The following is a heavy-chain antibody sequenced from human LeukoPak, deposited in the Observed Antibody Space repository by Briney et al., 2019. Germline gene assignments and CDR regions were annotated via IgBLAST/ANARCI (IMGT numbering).Heavy chain of an antibody. Sequence: GGSLRLSCAASGFTFSSYSMNWVRQAPGKGLDWVSVMYTGGGRYYGDSVKGRFTISRDNSKNTVFLQMNSLRVEDTALYYCTRGQSYCGADCYSDWGQGTLVTVSS. CDR3: TRGQSYCGADCYSD. CDR1: GFTFSSYS. CDR2: MYTGGGR. V-gene: IGHV3-66*01. J-gene: IGHJ4*02. D-gene: IGHD2-21*02.